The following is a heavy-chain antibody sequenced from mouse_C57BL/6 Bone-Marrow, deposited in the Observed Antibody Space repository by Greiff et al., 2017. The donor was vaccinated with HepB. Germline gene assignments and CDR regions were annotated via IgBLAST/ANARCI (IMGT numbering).Heavy chain of an antibody. Sequence: QVQLQQSGPGLVAPSQSLSITCTVSGFSLTSYGVDWVRQPPGKGLEWLGVIWGGGSTNYNSALMSRLSISKDNSKSQVFLKMNSLQTDDTAMYYCARNYYGSSFYWYFDVWGTGTTVTVSS. CDR1: GFSLTSYG. CDR2: IWGGGST. V-gene: IGHV2-9*01. J-gene: IGHJ1*03. CDR3: ARNYYGSSFYWYFDV. D-gene: IGHD1-1*01.